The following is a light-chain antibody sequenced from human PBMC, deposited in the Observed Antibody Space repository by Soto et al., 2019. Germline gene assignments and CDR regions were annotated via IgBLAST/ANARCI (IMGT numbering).Light chain of an antibody. J-gene: IGLJ1*01. V-gene: IGLV2-14*01. CDR1: SSDVGGYNY. CDR3: SSYTSSSTPYV. Sequence: QSALTQPACVSVSPGQSITISCTGTSSDVGGYNYVSWYQQHPGKAPKLMIYEVSNRPSGVSNRFSGSKSGNTASLTISGLQAEDEADYYCSSYTSSSTPYVFGTGTKVPS. CDR2: EVS.